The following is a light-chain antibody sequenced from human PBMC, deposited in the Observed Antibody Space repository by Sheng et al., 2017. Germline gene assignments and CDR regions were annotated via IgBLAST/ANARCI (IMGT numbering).Light chain of an antibody. V-gene: IGKV1-9*01. CDR3: QQLKTYPQT. CDR1: QGIDSY. Sequence: DIQLTQSPSFLSASVGDRVTITCRASQGIDSYLAWYEQKPGKAPKLLISSASTLQTGVPSRFSGSGSGTEFTLTISSLQPEDFATYYCQQLKTYPQTFGQGTKVET. CDR2: SAS. J-gene: IGKJ1*01.